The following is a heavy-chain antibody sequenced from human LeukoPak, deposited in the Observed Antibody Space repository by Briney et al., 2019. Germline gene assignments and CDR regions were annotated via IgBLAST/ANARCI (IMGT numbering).Heavy chain of an antibody. V-gene: IGHV3-74*01. CDR3: AREKTYYYGSGSRPFDY. Sequence: GGSLRLSCAASGFTFSSYWMHWVRQAPGKGLVWVSRINSDGSSTSYADSVKGRFTISRDNAKNTLYLQMNSLRAEDTAVYYCAREKTYYYGSGSRPFDYWGQGTLVTVSS. CDR1: GFTFSSYW. J-gene: IGHJ4*02. D-gene: IGHD3-10*01. CDR2: INSDGSST.